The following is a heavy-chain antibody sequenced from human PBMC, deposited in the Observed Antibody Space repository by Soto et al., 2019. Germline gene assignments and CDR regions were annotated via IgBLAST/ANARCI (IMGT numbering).Heavy chain of an antibody. CDR2: IKGGGGNT. CDR1: GFTFISYW. D-gene: IGHD3-22*01. CDR3: AKKSGYYLGTDYYYYGMDV. J-gene: IGHJ6*02. V-gene: IGHV3-23*01. Sequence: PGGSLRLSCAASGFTFISYWMNWVRQAPGKGLEWVANIKGGGGNTYYVDSVKGRFTISRDNSKNTLYLQMNSLRAEDTAVYYCAKKSGYYLGTDYYYYGMDVWGQGTTVTVSS.